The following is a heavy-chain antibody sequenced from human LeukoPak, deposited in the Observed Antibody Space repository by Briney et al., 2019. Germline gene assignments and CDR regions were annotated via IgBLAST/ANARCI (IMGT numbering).Heavy chain of an antibody. D-gene: IGHD6-19*01. CDR2: IVVGSGHT. CDR3: AADHQFSGWESAYGMDV. CDR1: GFSFTTSA. J-gene: IGHJ6*02. Sequence: GASVKVSCKASGFSFTTSAMQWVRQARRKHLEWIGWIVVGSGHTRYAQKFQERITITRDMSTSTAYMQLSSLRSEDTAVYYCAADHQFSGWESAYGMDVWGQGTTVTVSS. V-gene: IGHV1-58*02.